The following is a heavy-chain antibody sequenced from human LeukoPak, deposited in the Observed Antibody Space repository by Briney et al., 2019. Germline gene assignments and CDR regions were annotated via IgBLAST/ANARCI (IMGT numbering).Heavy chain of an antibody. Sequence: GESLKISCKGSGYSLTSYWIAWVRQMPGKGLEWMGIIYPGDSDTRYSPSFQGQVTISADKSISTAYLQWSSLKASDTAMYYCARRDHGYSGYEAINWFDPWGQGTLVTVSS. CDR1: GYSLTSYW. V-gene: IGHV5-51*01. D-gene: IGHD5-12*01. CDR3: ARRDHGYSGYEAINWFDP. CDR2: IYPGDSDT. J-gene: IGHJ5*02.